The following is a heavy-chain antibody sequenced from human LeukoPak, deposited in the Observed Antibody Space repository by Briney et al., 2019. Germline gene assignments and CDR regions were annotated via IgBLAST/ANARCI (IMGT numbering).Heavy chain of an antibody. CDR1: GGTFSSYA. CDR2: IIPIFGTA. J-gene: IGHJ5*02. V-gene: IGHV1-69*05. CDR3: ARGRPYSSSNWFDP. Sequence: ASVKVSCKASGGTFSSYAISWVRQAPGQGLEWMGGIIPIFGTANYAQKFQGRVTITTDESTSTAYMELSSLRSEDTAVYYCARGRPYSSSNWFDPWGQGTLVIVSS. D-gene: IGHD6-13*01.